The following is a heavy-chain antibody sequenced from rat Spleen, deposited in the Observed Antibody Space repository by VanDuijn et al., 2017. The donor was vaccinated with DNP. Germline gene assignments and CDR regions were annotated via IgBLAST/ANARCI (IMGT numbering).Heavy chain of an antibody. CDR1: GFSLTGNN. V-gene: IGHV2S30*01. Sequence: QVQLKESGPGLVQPSQTLSLTCTVSGFSLTGNNVHWVRQPPGKGLEWMGRMRYDGDTYYNSALKSRLSISRDTSKNQVFLKMNSLQTEDTAIYFCADSSHYSPFAYWGQGTLVTVSS. CDR3: ADSSHYSPFAY. J-gene: IGHJ3*01. D-gene: IGHD3-5*01. CDR2: MRYDGDT.